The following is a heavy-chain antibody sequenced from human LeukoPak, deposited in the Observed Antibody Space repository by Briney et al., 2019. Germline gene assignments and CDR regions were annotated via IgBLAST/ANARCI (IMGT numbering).Heavy chain of an antibody. CDR1: GGTFTSYA. CDR3: ARALTGYFDWLLPYNYGMDV. Sequence: SVKVSCKASGGTFTSYAISWVRQAPGQGLEWMGGIIPILGTANYAQKFQGRVTITEDESTSRAYMELSSLRSEDTAVYYCARALTGYFDWLLPYNYGMDVWGQGTTVTVSS. V-gene: IGHV1-69*13. J-gene: IGHJ6*02. CDR2: IIPILGTA. D-gene: IGHD3-9*01.